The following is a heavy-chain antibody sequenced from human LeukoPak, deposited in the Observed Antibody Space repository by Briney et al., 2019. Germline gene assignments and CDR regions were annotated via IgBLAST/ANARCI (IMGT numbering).Heavy chain of an antibody. D-gene: IGHD2-2*02. CDR2: IKSKTDGGTT. V-gene: IGHV3-15*01. CDR3: TTDYLYVPDAFDI. Sequence: PGGSLRLSCPASGFTFSNAWMSWVRQAPGKGLEWVGRIKSKTDGGTTDYAAPVKGRFTISRDDSKNTLYLQMNSLKTEDTAVYYCTTDYLYVPDAFDIWGQGTMVTVSS. CDR1: GFTFSNAW. J-gene: IGHJ3*02.